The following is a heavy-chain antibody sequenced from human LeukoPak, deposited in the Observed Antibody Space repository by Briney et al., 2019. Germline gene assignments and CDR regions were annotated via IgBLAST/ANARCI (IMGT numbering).Heavy chain of an antibody. CDR2: IRYDGSNK. V-gene: IGHV3-30*02. J-gene: IGHJ4*02. CDR3: AKGGEINPRLMVLDY. CDR1: GFTFSSYG. Sequence: PGGSLRLSCAASGFTFSSYGMHWVRQAPGKGLEWVAFIRYDGSNKYYADSVKGRFTISRDNSKNTLYLQMNSLRAEDTAVYYCAKGGEINPRLMVLDYWGQGTLVTVSS. D-gene: IGHD2-8*01.